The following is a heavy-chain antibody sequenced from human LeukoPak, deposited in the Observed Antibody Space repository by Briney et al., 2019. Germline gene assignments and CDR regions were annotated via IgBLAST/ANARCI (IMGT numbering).Heavy chain of an antibody. Sequence: GGSLRLSCAASGFTFSSYEMNWVRQAPGEGLEWVSYISSSGSTIYYADSVKGRFTISRDNAKNSLYLQMNSLRAEDTAVYYCARLSDHDAFDIWGQGTMVTVSS. V-gene: IGHV3-48*03. J-gene: IGHJ3*02. CDR3: ARLSDHDAFDI. CDR2: ISSSGSTI. CDR1: GFTFSSYE.